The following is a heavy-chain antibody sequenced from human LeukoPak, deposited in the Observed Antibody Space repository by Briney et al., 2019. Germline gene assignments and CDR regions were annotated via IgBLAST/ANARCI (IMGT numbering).Heavy chain of an antibody. CDR1: GFTFSSYA. D-gene: IGHD3-22*01. J-gene: IGHJ4*02. CDR2: ISGSGGST. CDR3: AKDPLYDSSKGHYFDY. V-gene: IGHV3-23*01. Sequence: GGSLRLSCAASGFTFSSYAMSWVRQAPGKGLEWVSAISGSGGSTYYADSVKGRFTISRDNSKNTLYLQMNSLRAEDTDVYYCAKDPLYDSSKGHYFDYWGQGTLVTVSS.